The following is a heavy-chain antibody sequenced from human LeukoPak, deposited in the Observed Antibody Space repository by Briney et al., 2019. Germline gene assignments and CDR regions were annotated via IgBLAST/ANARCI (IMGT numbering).Heavy chain of an antibody. V-gene: IGHV4-59*01. J-gene: IGHJ4*02. CDR1: GGSISSCF. CDR2: ISYSGST. D-gene: IGHD3-10*01. CDR3: ASLGSHHDY. Sequence: PSETLSLTCTVSGGSISSCFWSWIRQPPGKGLEWIGYISYSGSTDYIPSLKSRITISVDAPNHKVSLKLRSVTPADTAVYYCASLGSHHDYWGQGTLAIVSS.